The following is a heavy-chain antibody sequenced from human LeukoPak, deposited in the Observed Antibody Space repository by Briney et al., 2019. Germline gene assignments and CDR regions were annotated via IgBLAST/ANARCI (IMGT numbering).Heavy chain of an antibody. CDR2: IYHSGST. CDR1: GYSISSGYY. Sequence: SETLSLTCTVSGYSISSGYYWGWIRQPPGKGLEWIGSIYHSGSTYYNPSLKSRVTISVDTSKNQFSLKLSSVTAADTAVYYCAREEIVVVITTGYNWFDPWGQETLVTVSS. CDR3: AREEIVVVITTGYNWFDP. J-gene: IGHJ5*02. D-gene: IGHD3-22*01. V-gene: IGHV4-38-2*02.